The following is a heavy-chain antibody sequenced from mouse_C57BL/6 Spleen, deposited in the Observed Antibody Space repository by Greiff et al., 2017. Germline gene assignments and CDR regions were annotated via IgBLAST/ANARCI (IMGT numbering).Heavy chain of an antibody. CDR3: ARHRDSSGYEGFAY. CDR1: GFTFSDYG. J-gene: IGHJ3*01. D-gene: IGHD3-2*02. V-gene: IGHV5-15*01. CDR2: ISNLAYSI. Sequence: EVNVVESGGGLVQPGGSLKLSCAASGFTFSDYGMAWVRQAPRKGPEWVAFISNLAYSIYYADTVTGRFTISRENAKNTLYLEMSSLRSEDTAMYYCARHRDSSGYEGFAYWGQGTLVTVSA.